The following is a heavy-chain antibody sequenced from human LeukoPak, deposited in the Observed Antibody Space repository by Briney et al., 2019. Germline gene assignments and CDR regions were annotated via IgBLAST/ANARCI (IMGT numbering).Heavy chain of an antibody. CDR1: GGSFSRYY. CDR3: ARGNMWDYRRYYYYMDV. D-gene: IGHD4-11*01. V-gene: IGHV4-34*01. J-gene: IGHJ6*03. CDR2: INHSGIT. Sequence: PSETLSLTCAVNGGSFSRYYWSWIRQPPGKGLEWIGEINHSGITNYNPSLKSRVTISVDTSKNQFSLKLNSVTAADTAIYYCARGNMWDYRRYYYYMDVWGKGTTVTVSS.